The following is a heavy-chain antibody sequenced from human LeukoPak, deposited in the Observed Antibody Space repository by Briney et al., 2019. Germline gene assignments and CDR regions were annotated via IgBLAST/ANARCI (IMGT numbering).Heavy chain of an antibody. J-gene: IGHJ4*02. D-gene: IGHD6-19*01. CDR2: IYYSGTA. V-gene: IGHV4-59*08. CDR1: GASLSTSS. CDR3: ARHLSSGWSDY. Sequence: SETLSLTCTVSGASLSTSSWTWIRQPPGKGLECIGFIYYSGTAHYHPSLKSRVTISLDTSKNQFSLRLSSVTAADTAVYYCARHLSSGWSDYWGQGTLVTVS.